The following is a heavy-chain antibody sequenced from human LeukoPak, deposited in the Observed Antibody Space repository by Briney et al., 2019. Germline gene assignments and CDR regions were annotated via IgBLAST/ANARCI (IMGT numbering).Heavy chain of an antibody. V-gene: IGHV4-39*01. J-gene: IGHJ6*02. Sequence: PSETLSLTCTVSGGSISSSSYYWGWIRQPPGKGLEWIGSIYYSGSTYYNPSLKSRVTISVDTSKNQFSLKLSSVTAADTAVYYCARPRDSWYYGMDVWGQGTTVTVSS. CDR2: IYYSGST. CDR3: ARPRDSWYYGMDV. D-gene: IGHD2-21*02. CDR1: GGSISSSSYY.